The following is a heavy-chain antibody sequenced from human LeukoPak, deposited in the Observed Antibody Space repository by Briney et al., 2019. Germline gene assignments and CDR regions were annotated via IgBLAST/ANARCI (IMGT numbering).Heavy chain of an antibody. V-gene: IGHV3-30*18. Sequence: GGSLRLSCAASGFTFSNYGMHWVRQAPGKGLEWVTGISYDGTSQYYADSVKGRFTISRDNSRNTMFLQMNSLGAEDTALYYCTKDKGYGDYYYYYGMDVWGQGTTVTVSS. CDR1: GFTFSNYG. J-gene: IGHJ6*02. CDR3: TKDKGYGDYYYYYGMDV. D-gene: IGHD4-17*01. CDR2: ISYDGTSQ.